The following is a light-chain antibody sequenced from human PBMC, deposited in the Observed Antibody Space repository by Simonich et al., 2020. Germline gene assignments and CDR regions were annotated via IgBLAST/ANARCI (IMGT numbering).Light chain of an antibody. J-gene: IGKJ5*01. CDR2: KGS. CDR1: QSLVHSDGNTY. CDR3: MQGTHWPPIT. Sequence: DVVMTQSPLSLPVTLGQPASISCRSSQSLVHSDGNTYLNWFQQRPGKSPRRLIYKGSNRDSGVPDRFSGSGSGTDFTLKISRVEAEDVGVYYCMQGTHWPPITFGQGTRLEIK. V-gene: IGKV2-30*02.